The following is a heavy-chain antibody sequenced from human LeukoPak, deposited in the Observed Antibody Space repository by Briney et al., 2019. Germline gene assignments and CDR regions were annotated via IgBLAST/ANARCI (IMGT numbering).Heavy chain of an antibody. V-gene: IGHV1-18*01. D-gene: IGHD2-15*01. CDR1: GYNFVNYG. CDR3: ARDYKSSCSGATCLYFDY. CDR2: ISAVNGDA. J-gene: IGHJ4*02. Sequence: APVKVSCKTSGYNFVNYGVSWGRQAPGQRLELMGLISAVNGDANSAHKFRGRLSMTMDTSTSTAYMELRSLRSDDTALYFCARDYKSSCSGATCLYFDYWGQGTLVTVSS.